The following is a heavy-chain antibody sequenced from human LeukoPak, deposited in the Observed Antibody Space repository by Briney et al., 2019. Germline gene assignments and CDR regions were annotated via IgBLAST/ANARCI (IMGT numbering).Heavy chain of an antibody. CDR3: ARARGFGELLFWFDP. Sequence: SETLSLTRTVSGGSISSYYWSWIRQPPGKGLEWIGYIYYSGSTNYNPSLKSRVTISVDTSKNQFSLKLSSVTAADTAVYYCARARGFGELLFWFDPWGQGTLVTVSS. CDR2: IYYSGST. V-gene: IGHV4-59*01. D-gene: IGHD3-10*01. J-gene: IGHJ5*02. CDR1: GGSISSYY.